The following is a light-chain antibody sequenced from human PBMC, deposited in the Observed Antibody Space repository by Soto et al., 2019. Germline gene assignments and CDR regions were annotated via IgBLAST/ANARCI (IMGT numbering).Light chain of an antibody. Sequence: DIQMTQSPSSLSASLGDIVTITCRASQSISYYLNWYQQKQGRAPRLLIYSTSTLQSGVPSKFSGSASGTDFTLTISSLQPEDFATYYCQQSYSTPWTFGQGTKVDIK. CDR1: QSISYY. V-gene: IGKV1-39*01. J-gene: IGKJ1*01. CDR2: STS. CDR3: QQSYSTPWT.